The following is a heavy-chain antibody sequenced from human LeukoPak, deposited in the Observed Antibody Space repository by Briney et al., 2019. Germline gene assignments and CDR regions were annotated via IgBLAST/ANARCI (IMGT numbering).Heavy chain of an antibody. J-gene: IGHJ6*02. CDR2: ISWNSGSI. V-gene: IGHV3-9*01. Sequence: HPGGSLRLSCAASGFTFDDYAMHWVRQAPGKGLEWISGISWNSGSIGYADSVKGRFTISRDNAKNSLYLRMNSLRAEDTALYYCAKDNGLGILPSYGMDVWGQGTTVTVSS. CDR1: GFTFDDYA. D-gene: IGHD3-3*01. CDR3: AKDNGLGILPSYGMDV.